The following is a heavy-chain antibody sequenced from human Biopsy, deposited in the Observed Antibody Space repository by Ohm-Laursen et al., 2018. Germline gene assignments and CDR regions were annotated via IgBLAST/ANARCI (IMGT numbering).Heavy chain of an antibody. CDR2: INHGGTT. D-gene: IGHD3-16*01. V-gene: IGHV4-34*01. Sequence: PSQTLSLTWGVYGGSFSDDYWTWIRQPPGKGLEWIGEINHGGTTKYYNPSLRSRASISKDTSKNQFSLRLTSVSAADTAVYYCARGTNYIWGNEPWDWGQGTLVTVSS. CDR3: ARGTNYIWGNEPWD. CDR1: GGSFSDDY. J-gene: IGHJ1*01.